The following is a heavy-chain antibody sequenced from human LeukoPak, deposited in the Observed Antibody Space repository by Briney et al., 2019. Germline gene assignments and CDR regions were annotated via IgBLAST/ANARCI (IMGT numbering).Heavy chain of an antibody. Sequence: GGSLRLSCAASGFTFSSYGMHWVRQAPGKGLEWVAVISYDGSNKYYADSVKGRFTISRDNSKNTLYPQMNSLRAEDTAVYYCAKCYSSSWYFKNAFDIWGQGTMVTVSS. V-gene: IGHV3-30*18. CDR1: GFTFSSYG. J-gene: IGHJ3*02. CDR3: AKCYSSSWYFKNAFDI. CDR2: ISYDGSNK. D-gene: IGHD6-13*01.